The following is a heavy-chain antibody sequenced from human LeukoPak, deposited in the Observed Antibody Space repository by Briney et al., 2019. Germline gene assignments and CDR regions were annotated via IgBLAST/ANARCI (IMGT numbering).Heavy chain of an antibody. CDR3: ARRLVGATTAVFDY. D-gene: IGHD1-26*01. CDR1: GYIFTSHW. J-gene: IGHJ4*02. V-gene: IGHV5-51*01. Sequence: PGESLKISCKGSGYIFTSHWIGWVRPLSGKGLEWMGNIHPRDSDTRYSPSFKGQVTISADKSITTAYLQWSSLKASDTAMYFCARRLVGATTAVFDYWGQGTLVTVSS. CDR2: IHPRDSDT.